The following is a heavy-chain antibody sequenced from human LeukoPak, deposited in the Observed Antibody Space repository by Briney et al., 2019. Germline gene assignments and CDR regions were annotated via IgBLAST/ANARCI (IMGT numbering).Heavy chain of an antibody. CDR1: GYALTEVA. D-gene: IGHD2-15*01. CDR2: IYPEEGDT. J-gene: IGHJ4*02. CDR3: ATVIPVAATYYNDY. Sequence: GASLTVSCKVSGYALTEVAIHWVRQAPGEGLEWMAGIYPEEGDTVYARMLEGRVTMTEDRSTHSPYMDLSSLAADDTAVYYCATVIPVAATYYNDYWGQGTLVTLS. V-gene: IGHV1-24*01.